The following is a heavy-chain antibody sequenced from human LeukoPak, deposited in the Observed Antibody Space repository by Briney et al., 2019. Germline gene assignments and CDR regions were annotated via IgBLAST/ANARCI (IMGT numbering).Heavy chain of an antibody. CDR3: ARDPFDL. Sequence: PGGSLGLSCEVSGFTLSNRWMTWVRQAPGKGLEWVATIKQGGSDKFYVDSVKGRFTISGDNAKNSLYLQMNSLRAEDTAVYYCARDPFDLWGQGTLVTVSS. V-gene: IGHV3-7*01. CDR2: IKQGGSDK. J-gene: IGHJ5*02. CDR1: GFTLSNRW.